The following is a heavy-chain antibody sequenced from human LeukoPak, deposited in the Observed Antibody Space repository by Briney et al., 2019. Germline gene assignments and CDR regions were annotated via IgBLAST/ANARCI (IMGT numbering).Heavy chain of an antibody. CDR2: INHSGST. Sequence: SETLSLTCAVYGGSFSGYYWSWIRQPPGKGLEWIGEINHSGSTNYNPSLKSRVTISVGTSKNQFSLKLSSVAAADTAVYYCARVGNSSSHDPFDIWGQGTMVTVSS. D-gene: IGHD2/OR15-2a*01. CDR1: GGSFSGYY. V-gene: IGHV4-34*01. CDR3: ARVGNSSSHDPFDI. J-gene: IGHJ3*02.